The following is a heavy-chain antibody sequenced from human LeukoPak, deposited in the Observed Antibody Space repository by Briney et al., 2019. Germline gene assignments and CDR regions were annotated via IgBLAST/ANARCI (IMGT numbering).Heavy chain of an antibody. Sequence: PSETLSLTCAVYGGSFSGYYWSWIRQPPGKGLEWIGEINHSGSTNYNPSLKSRVTISVDTSKNQFSLKLSSVTAADTAVYYCARLSGTGYSSGWYARYYMDVWGKGTTVTISS. D-gene: IGHD6-19*01. CDR1: GGSFSGYY. CDR2: INHSGST. CDR3: ARLSGTGYSSGWYARYYMDV. V-gene: IGHV4-34*01. J-gene: IGHJ6*03.